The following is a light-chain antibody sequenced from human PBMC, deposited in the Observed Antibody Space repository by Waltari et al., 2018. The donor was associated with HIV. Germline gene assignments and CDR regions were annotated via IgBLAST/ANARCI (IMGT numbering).Light chain of an antibody. J-gene: IGKJ1*01. CDR3: QQYDTSSPT. CDR2: KAS. V-gene: IGKV1-5*03. Sequence: DLKMTQFPSSLSASTGDRVTITCRSSQSIGSWLAWYQQKPGKAPKLLIYKASDLESGVPSRFSGRRSGTEFTLTISSLQPDDSATYYCQQYDTSSPTFGQGTKVEVK. CDR1: QSIGSW.